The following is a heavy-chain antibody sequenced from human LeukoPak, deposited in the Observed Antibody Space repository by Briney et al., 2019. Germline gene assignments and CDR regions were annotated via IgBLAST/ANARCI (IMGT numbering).Heavy chain of an antibody. CDR3: ARDLRGYNYLRQVDAFDI. D-gene: IGHD5-24*01. CDR1: GFTFSDYY. V-gene: IGHV3-11*04. CDR2: ISSSGSTI. Sequence: GGSLRLSCAASGFTFSDYYMSWIRQAPGKGLECVSYISSSGSTIYYADSVKGRFTISRDNAKNSLYLQMNSLRAEDTAVYYCARDLRGYNYLRQVDAFDIWGQGTMVTVSS. J-gene: IGHJ3*02.